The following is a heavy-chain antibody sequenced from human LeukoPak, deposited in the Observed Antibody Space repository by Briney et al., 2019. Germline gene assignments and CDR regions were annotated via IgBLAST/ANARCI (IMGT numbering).Heavy chain of an antibody. J-gene: IGHJ4*02. D-gene: IGHD6-13*01. V-gene: IGHV4-4*02. CDR1: GGSISSSNW. CDR2: IYHSGGT. Sequence: TSGTLSLTCAVSGGSISSSNWWSWVRQPPGKGLEWIGYIYHSGGTNYNPSLKSRVTISVDTSKNQFSLKLSSVTAADTAVYYCARTYPGIAAADLFDYWGQGTLVTVSS. CDR3: ARTYPGIAAADLFDY.